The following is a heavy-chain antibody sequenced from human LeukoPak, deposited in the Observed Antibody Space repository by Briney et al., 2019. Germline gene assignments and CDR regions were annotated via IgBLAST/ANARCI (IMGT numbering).Heavy chain of an antibody. Sequence: GRSLRLSCAASGFTFSHFGMHWVRQAPGKGLEWVAVIWNDGSNEYYAGSVKGRFTISRDNSKNTVSLQMNSLRDEDTAVYYCAKDAQRGFDYSNSLEYWGQGTLVTVSS. J-gene: IGHJ4*02. CDR3: AKDAQRGFDYSNSLEY. CDR1: GFTFSHFG. D-gene: IGHD4-11*01. V-gene: IGHV3-33*06. CDR2: IWNDGSNE.